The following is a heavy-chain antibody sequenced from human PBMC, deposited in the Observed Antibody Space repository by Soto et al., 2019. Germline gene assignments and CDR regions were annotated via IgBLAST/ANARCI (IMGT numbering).Heavy chain of an antibody. CDR1: GFTFSSYS. J-gene: IGHJ6*02. CDR2: ISSSSSYI. CDR3: VRDLLRISSSYYFYCMDV. Sequence: PGGSLRLSCAASGFTFSSYSMNWVRQAPGKGLEWVSSISSSSSYIYYADSVKGRFTISRDNAKNSLYLQMNSLRAEDTAVYYCVRDLLRISSSYYFYCMDVWGQGTTVTVCS. D-gene: IGHD3-3*02. V-gene: IGHV3-21*01.